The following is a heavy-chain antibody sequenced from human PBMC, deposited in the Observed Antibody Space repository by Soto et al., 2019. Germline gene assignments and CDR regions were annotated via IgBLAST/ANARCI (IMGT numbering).Heavy chain of an antibody. V-gene: IGHV6-1*01. CDR2: TYYRSKWYN. D-gene: IGHD3-3*01. CDR3: AREAGRITIFGVVIIGYHGMDV. Sequence: PSQTLSLTCAISGDSVSSNSAAWNWIRQSPSRGLEWLGRTYYRSKWYNDYVVSVKSRITINPDTSKNQFSLQLNSVTPEDTAVYYCAREAGRITIFGVVIIGYHGMDVRGQGTTVTVSS. CDR1: GDSVSSNSAA. J-gene: IGHJ6*02.